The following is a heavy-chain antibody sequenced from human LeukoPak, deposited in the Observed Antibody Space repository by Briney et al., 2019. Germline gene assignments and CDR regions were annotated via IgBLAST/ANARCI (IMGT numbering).Heavy chain of an antibody. V-gene: IGHV4-31*03. CDR1: GGSISSGGYY. CDR2: IYYSGNT. D-gene: IGHD4-11*01. CDR3: ARGQDDYSSFYTWFDP. Sequence: PSETLSLTCTVSGGSISSGGYYWSWIRQPPGKGLEWIGYIYYSGNTYYSPSLKSRLTISIETSKNQFSLKLRSVTAADTAVYYCARGQDDYSSFYTWFDPWGQGTLVTVSS. J-gene: IGHJ5*02.